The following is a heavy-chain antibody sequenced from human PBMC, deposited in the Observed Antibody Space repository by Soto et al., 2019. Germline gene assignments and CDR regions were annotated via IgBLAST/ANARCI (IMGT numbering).Heavy chain of an antibody. CDR1: GFTFSSYG. Sequence: QVQLVESGGGVVQPGRSLRLSCAASGFTFSSYGMHWVRQAPGKGLEWVAVIWYDGSNRYHGDSVKGRFTISRDNSKNTLYLQMNSLRPEDTAVYYCARDGASYANEIVFWGQGTLVTVSS. CDR2: IWYDGSNR. V-gene: IGHV3-33*01. D-gene: IGHD2-2*01. J-gene: IGHJ4*02. CDR3: ARDGASYANEIVF.